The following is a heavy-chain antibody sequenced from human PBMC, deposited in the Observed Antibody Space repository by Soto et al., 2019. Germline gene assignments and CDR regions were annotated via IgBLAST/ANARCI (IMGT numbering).Heavy chain of an antibody. CDR3: ARGNDDCSGGSCLEEFDP. Sequence: SETLSLTCAVYGGSFSGYYWSWIRQPPGKGLEWIGEINHSGSTNYNPSLKSRVTISVDTSKNQFSLKLSSVTAADTAVYYCARGNDDCSGGSCLEEFDPWGQGTLVTVSS. V-gene: IGHV4-34*01. CDR2: INHSGST. CDR1: GGSFSGYY. J-gene: IGHJ5*02. D-gene: IGHD2-15*01.